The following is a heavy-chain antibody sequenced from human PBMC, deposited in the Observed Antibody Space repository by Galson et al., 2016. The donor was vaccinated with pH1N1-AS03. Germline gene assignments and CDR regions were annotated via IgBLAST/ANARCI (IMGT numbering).Heavy chain of an antibody. V-gene: IGHV4-39*01. Sequence: ETLSLTCSVSGDSMGSSSYHWGWIRQPPGKGLEWIGTVYYSGRTYYNPSLNRRVTISVDVSRRHFSLKLKSVSATDTGVYYCARQATPEGWLHYTWFDPWGQGTLVTVSS. J-gene: IGHJ5*02. CDR3: ARQATPEGWLHYTWFDP. CDR2: VYYSGRT. D-gene: IGHD5-24*01. CDR1: GDSMGSSSYH.